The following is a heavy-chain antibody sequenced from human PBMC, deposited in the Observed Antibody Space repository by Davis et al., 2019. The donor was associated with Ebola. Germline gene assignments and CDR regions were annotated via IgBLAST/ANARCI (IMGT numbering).Heavy chain of an antibody. Sequence: SVTVSCKASVGTFTSYAISWVRQAPGQGLEWMGGIIPLFGTANYAQKFQDRVTITADESTSTSYMELNSLRSDDTAVYYCARGGGGDSSGFQSWFDPWGQGTLVTVSS. CDR3: ARGGGGDSSGFQSWFDP. CDR2: IIPLFGTA. D-gene: IGHD3-22*01. J-gene: IGHJ5*02. CDR1: VGTFTSYA. V-gene: IGHV1-69*13.